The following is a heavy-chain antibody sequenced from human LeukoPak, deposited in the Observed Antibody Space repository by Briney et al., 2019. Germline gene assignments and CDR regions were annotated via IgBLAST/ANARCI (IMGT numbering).Heavy chain of an antibody. Sequence: SETLSLTCTVSGGSISGYYWSWIRQPPGKGLEWIGYIYYSGSTNYNPSLKSRVTISVDTFKNQFSLKLSSVTAADTAVYYCARDDYDILTGSHHGFDYWGQGTLVTVSS. CDR1: GGSISGYY. CDR2: IYYSGST. V-gene: IGHV4-59*01. CDR3: ARDDYDILTGSHHGFDY. D-gene: IGHD3-9*01. J-gene: IGHJ4*02.